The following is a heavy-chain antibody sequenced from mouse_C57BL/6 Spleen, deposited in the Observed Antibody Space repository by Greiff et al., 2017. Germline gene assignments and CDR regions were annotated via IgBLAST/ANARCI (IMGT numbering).Heavy chain of an antibody. Sequence: EVKLVESGEGLVKPGGSLKLSCAASGFTFSSYAMSWVRQTPEKRLEWVAYISSGGDYIYYADTVKGRFTISRDNARNTLYLQMSSLKSEDTAMYYCTRDEEDYSNYAWFAYWGQGTLVTVSA. CDR1: GFTFSSYA. D-gene: IGHD2-5*01. V-gene: IGHV5-9-1*02. CDR2: ISSGGDYI. CDR3: TRDEEDYSNYAWFAY. J-gene: IGHJ3*01.